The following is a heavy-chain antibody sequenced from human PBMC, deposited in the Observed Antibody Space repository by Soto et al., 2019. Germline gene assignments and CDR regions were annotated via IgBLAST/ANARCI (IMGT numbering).Heavy chain of an antibody. D-gene: IGHD3-10*01. J-gene: IGHJ6*02. Sequence: SETLSLTCTVSGGSVSSGSYYWSWIRQPPGKGLEWIGYIYYSGSTNYNPSLKSRVTISVDTSKNQFSLKLSSVTAADTAVYYCARDYYGSGSYYSSYYYGMAVLGQGPTVT. CDR1: GGSVSSGSYY. CDR2: IYYSGST. CDR3: ARDYYGSGSYYSSYYYGMAV. V-gene: IGHV4-61*01.